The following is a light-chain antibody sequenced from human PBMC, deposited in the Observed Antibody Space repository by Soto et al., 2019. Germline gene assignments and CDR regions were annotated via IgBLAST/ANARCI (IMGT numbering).Light chain of an antibody. CDR1: QSISNN. CDR2: DAF. CDR3: QQYNSWPET. Sequence: EILMTQSPATLSVDPGERTTLSCRASQSISNNLAWYHHKPGQAPRLLIYDAFTRATGIPTRFSGSGSGTEFTLTISSLQSEDFAVYYCQQYNSWPETFGQGTKVDIK. V-gene: IGKV3-15*01. J-gene: IGKJ1*01.